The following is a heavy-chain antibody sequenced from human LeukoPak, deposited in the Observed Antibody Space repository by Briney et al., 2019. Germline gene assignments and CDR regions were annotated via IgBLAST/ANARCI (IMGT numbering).Heavy chain of an antibody. D-gene: IGHD3-16*02. Sequence: SETLSLTCAVYGGPFSGYYWSWIRQPPGKGLEWIGEINHSGSTNYNPSLKSRVTISVDTSKNQFSLKLSSVTAADAAVYYCARGPIFYDYVWGSYRYNWFDPWGQGTLVTVSS. V-gene: IGHV4-34*01. J-gene: IGHJ5*02. CDR3: ARGPIFYDYVWGSYRYNWFDP. CDR1: GGPFSGYY. CDR2: INHSGST.